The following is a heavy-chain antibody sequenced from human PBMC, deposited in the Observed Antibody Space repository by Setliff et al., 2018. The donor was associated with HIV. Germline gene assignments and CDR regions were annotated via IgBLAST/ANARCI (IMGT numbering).Heavy chain of an antibody. CDR2: IYYSGST. CDR3: ARAGRGSGRYVYSFDY. J-gene: IGHJ4*02. Sequence: SETLSLTCAVSGDSISGSYWNWIRQSPGGGLEWIGYIYYSGSTNYNPSLKSRVTISVDTSKNQFSLKLSSVTAADTAVYYCARAGRGSGRYVYSFDYWGQGSLVTVSS. D-gene: IGHD1-26*01. CDR1: GDSISGSY. V-gene: IGHV4-59*01.